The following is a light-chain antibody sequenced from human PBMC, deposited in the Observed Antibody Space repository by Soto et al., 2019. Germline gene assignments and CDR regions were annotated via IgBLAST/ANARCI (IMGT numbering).Light chain of an antibody. V-gene: IGKV1-5*01. CDR1: QSISSW. CDR3: QQYNSYSVT. Sequence: DIQMTQSPSTLSASVGDRVTITCRASQSISSWLAWYQQKPGKAPKLLIFDASSLESGVPSRFSGSGSETEFTLTISSLQPDDFATYYCQQYNSYSVTFAQGTKVEIK. J-gene: IGKJ1*01. CDR2: DAS.